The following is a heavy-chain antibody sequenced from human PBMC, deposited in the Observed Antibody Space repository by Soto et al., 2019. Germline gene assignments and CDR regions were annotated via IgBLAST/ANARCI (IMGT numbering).Heavy chain of an antibody. CDR1: GGTFSSYA. Sequence: SVKVSCKASGGTFSSYAISWVRQAPGQGLEWMGGIIPIFGTANYAQKFQGRVTITADESTSTAYMELSSLRSEDTAVYYCARVRVNDYGDLQAFDYWGQGTLVTVSS. CDR3: ARVRVNDYGDLQAFDY. CDR2: IIPIFGTA. J-gene: IGHJ4*02. V-gene: IGHV1-69*13. D-gene: IGHD4-17*01.